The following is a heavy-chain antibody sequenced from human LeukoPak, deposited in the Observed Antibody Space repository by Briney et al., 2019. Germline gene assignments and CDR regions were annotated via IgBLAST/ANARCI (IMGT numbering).Heavy chain of an antibody. Sequence: GGSLRLSCAASGFALSSHWMTWVRQVPGRGPEWVANVNRDGSETYYLDSVEGRFTISKDNAKNSLYLQMNSLRAEDTALYHCARNNGMDVWGQGTTVIVSS. V-gene: IGHV3-7*03. CDR3: ARNNGMDV. CDR1: GFALSSHW. CDR2: VNRDGSET. J-gene: IGHJ6*02.